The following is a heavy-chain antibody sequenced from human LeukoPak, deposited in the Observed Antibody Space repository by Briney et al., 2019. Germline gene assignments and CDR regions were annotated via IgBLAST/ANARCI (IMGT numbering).Heavy chain of an antibody. CDR2: ISSSSSTI. J-gene: IGHJ5*02. V-gene: IGHV3-48*01. Sequence: GGSLRLSCAASGFTFSSYSMNWVRQAPGKGLEWVSYISSSSSTIYYADSVKGRFTISRDNSKNTLYLQMNSLRAEDTAVYYCAKTSDYYGSGRGGSAWFDPWGQGTLVTVSS. CDR3: AKTSDYYGSGRGGSAWFDP. CDR1: GFTFSSYS. D-gene: IGHD3-10*01.